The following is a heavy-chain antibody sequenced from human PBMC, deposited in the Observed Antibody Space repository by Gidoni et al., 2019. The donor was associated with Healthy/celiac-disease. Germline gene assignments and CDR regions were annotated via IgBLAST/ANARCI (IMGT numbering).Heavy chain of an antibody. CDR3: ARGLVITSVYYYYGMDV. CDR2: IYTSGST. Sequence: QVQLPESGPGLLKPSDTLSLTCTVSGGSISSYDWSWIRQPAGKGLEWIGRIYTSGSTNYNPSLKSRVTMSVDTSKNQFSLKLSSVTAADTAVYYCARGLVITSVYYYYGMDVWGQGTTVTVSS. CDR1: GGSISSYD. V-gene: IGHV4-4*07. J-gene: IGHJ6*02. D-gene: IGHD3-16*01.